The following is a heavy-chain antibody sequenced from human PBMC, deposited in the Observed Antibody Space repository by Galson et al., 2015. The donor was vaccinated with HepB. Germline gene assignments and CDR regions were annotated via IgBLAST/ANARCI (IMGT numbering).Heavy chain of an antibody. CDR2: ISYDGSNK. J-gene: IGHJ4*02. D-gene: IGHD6-19*01. Sequence: SLRLSCAASGFTFSSYTMHWVRQAPGKGLEWVAVISYDGSNKYYADSVKGRFTISRDNSKNTLYLQMNSLRAEDTAVYYCARDLIAVAGINFDYWGQGTLVTVSS. CDR3: ARDLIAVAGINFDY. V-gene: IGHV3-30-3*01. CDR1: GFTFSSYT.